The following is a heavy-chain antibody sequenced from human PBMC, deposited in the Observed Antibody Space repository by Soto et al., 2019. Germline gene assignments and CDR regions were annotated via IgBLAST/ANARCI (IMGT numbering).Heavy chain of an antibody. J-gene: IGHJ6*02. D-gene: IGHD4-4*01. CDR3: AGGYRPTPYYYYGMDV. V-gene: IGHV4-34*01. CDR1: GGSFSGYY. CDR2: INHSGST. Sequence: QVQLQQWGAGLLKPSETLSLTCAVYGGSFSGYYWSWIRQPPGKGLEWIGEINHSGSTNYNPSLKSRVTISVDTSKNQFSLKLSSVTAADTAVYYCAGGYRPTPYYYYGMDVWGQGTTVTVSS.